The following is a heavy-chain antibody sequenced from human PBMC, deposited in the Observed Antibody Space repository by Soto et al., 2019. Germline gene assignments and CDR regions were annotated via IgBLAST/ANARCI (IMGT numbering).Heavy chain of an antibody. J-gene: IGHJ4*02. CDR3: ARDFKDRG. Sequence: GGSLRLSCAGSGFTFSRYWMHWVRQVPGKGLAWVSAISTDGRDTRYADSVKGRFTISRDNAKNTVYLQMNSLRVEDTAVFYCARDFKDRGWGQGTLVTVSS. CDR2: ISTDGRDT. V-gene: IGHV3-74*01. D-gene: IGHD2-15*01. CDR1: GFTFSRYW.